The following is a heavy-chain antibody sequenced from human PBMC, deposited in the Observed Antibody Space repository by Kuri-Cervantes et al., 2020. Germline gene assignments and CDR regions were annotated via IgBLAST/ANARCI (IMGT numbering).Heavy chain of an antibody. CDR2: ISHDGNKK. CDR1: GFTFSSYG. V-gene: IGHV3-30*18. D-gene: IGHD6-19*01. Sequence: GGSLRLSCAASGFTFSSYGMHWVRQAPGKGPEWVAVISHDGNKKYYADSVKGRFTISRDNSKNTLYLQENSLRPEDTAVYYCAKDMADSSGWYFDYWGQGTLVTVSS. CDR3: AKDMADSSGWYFDY. J-gene: IGHJ4*02.